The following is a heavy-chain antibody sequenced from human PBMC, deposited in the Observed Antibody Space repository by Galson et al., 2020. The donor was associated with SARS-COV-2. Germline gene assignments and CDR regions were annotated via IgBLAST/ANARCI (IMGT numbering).Heavy chain of an antibody. J-gene: IGHJ6*02. CDR1: GFTFSSYA. CDR3: AKVNDDILTGYYRVRGYYGMDV. Sequence: GESLKISCAASGFTFSSYAMSWVRQAPGKGLEWVSAISGSGGSTYYADSVKGRLTISRDNSKNTLYLQMNSLRAEDTAVYYCAKVNDDILTGYYRVRGYYGMDVWGQGTTVTVS. CDR2: ISGSGGST. V-gene: IGHV3-23*01. D-gene: IGHD3-9*01.